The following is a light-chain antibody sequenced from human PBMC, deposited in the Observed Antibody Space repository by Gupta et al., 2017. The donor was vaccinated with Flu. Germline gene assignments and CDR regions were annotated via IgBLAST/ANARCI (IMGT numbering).Light chain of an antibody. CDR1: SSAIGCYNY. CDR3: SSYTGSSNVL. Sequence: TSSAIGCYNYVSWYQQPPNKAPKLMMYDVSSRPAGVSNRFSGSKSGNTASLTISGLQLEDEADYYCSSYTGSSNVLFGGGTKLAV. V-gene: IGLV2-14*03. CDR2: DVS. J-gene: IGLJ3*02.